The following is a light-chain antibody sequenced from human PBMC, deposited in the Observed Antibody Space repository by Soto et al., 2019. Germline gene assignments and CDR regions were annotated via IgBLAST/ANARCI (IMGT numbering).Light chain of an antibody. J-gene: IGLJ1*01. CDR3: AAWDDSLSGYV. V-gene: IGLV1-47*02. CDR2: TNN. CDR1: SSNVGYNY. Sequence: SVRTLPPSASGTPGQRVTISCSGSSSNVGYNYVYWYQQLPGTAPKLLIYTNNQRPSGVPDRFSGSKSGTSASLVISGLRSEDEADYYCAAWDDSLSGYVFGTGTK.